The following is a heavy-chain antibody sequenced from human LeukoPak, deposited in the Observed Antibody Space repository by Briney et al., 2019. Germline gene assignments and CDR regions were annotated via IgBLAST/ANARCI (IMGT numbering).Heavy chain of an antibody. J-gene: IGHJ4*02. CDR2: IRSKAYGGTT. V-gene: IGHV3-49*03. Sequence: GGSLRLSCTASGFTFGDYAMSWFRQAPGKGLEWVGFIRSKAYGGTTEYAASVKGRFTISRDDSKSIAYLQMNSLKTEDTAVYYCTRGGYSGWYYFDYWGQGTLVTVSS. D-gene: IGHD6-19*01. CDR3: TRGGYSGWYYFDY. CDR1: GFTFGDYA.